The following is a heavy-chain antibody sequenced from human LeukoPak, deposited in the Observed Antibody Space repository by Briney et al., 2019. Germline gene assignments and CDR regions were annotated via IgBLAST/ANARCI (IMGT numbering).Heavy chain of an antibody. J-gene: IGHJ6*04. V-gene: IGHV4-59*12. CDR3: ARESGSGRSVDV. D-gene: IGHD3-10*01. CDR1: GGSISSYY. Sequence: SETLSLTCTVSGGSISSYYWSWIRQPPGKGLEWIGYIYYSGSTNYNPSLKSRITMSVDTSKNQFSLNVNSVTAADTAVYYCARESGSGRSVDVWGKGTTVTISS. CDR2: IYYSGST.